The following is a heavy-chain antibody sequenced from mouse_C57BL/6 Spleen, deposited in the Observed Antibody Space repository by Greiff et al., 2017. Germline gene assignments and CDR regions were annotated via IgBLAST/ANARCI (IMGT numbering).Heavy chain of an antibody. J-gene: IGHJ4*01. CDR1: GYTFTDSY. CDR2: INPYNGGT. V-gene: IGHV1-19*01. D-gene: IGHD2-4*01. CDR3: ARSYDYDGGYAMDY. Sequence: VQLKESGPVLAKPGASVTMSCKASGYTFTDSYMNWVKQSHGKSLEWIGVINPYNGGTSSNQKFKGKATLTVDKSSSRAYMELNSLTSEDSAVYYCARSYDYDGGYAMDYWGQGTSVTVSS.